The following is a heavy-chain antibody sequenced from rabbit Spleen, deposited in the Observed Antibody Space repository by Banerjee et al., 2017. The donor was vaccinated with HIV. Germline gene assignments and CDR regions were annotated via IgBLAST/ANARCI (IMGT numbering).Heavy chain of an antibody. CDR1: GFTLSSNYW. V-gene: IGHV1S45*01. Sequence: QQQLEESGGGLVKPGGTRTLTCTASGFTLSSNYWMCWVRQAPGKGPEWIACIDTSDGDTDYANWPKGRFTISKASSTTVTLQMTSLTAADTATYFCARNYVNVFDPWGPGTLVTVS. CDR3: ARNYVNVFDP. CDR2: IDTSDGDT. D-gene: IGHD1-1*01. J-gene: IGHJ2*01.